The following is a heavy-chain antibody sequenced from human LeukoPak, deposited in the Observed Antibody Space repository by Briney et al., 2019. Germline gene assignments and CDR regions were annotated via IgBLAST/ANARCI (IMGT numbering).Heavy chain of an antibody. D-gene: IGHD2-15*01. J-gene: IGHJ1*01. V-gene: IGHV3-23*01. CDR1: GFTFSSYA. CDR2: ISGSGGST. CDR3: AKDNLPIRYCSGGSCYFPAEYFQH. Sequence: GGSLRLSCAASGFTFSSYAMSWVRQAPGKGLEWVSAISGSGGSTYYADSVKGRFTISRDNSKNTLYLQMNSLRAEDTAVYYCAKDNLPIRYCSGGSCYFPAEYFQHWGQGTLVIVSS.